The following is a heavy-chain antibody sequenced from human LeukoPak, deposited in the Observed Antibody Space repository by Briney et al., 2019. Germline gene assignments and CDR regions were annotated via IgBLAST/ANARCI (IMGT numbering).Heavy chain of an antibody. CDR2: ISGSGGST. J-gene: IGHJ4*02. CDR3: AKDRHVTMVRGVIIPFDY. CDR1: GFTFSSYA. D-gene: IGHD3-10*01. Sequence: GGSLRLSCAASGFTFSSYAMSWVRQAPGKGLEWVSAISGSGGSTYYADSVKGRFTISRDNSKNTLYLQMNSLRAEDTAVYYCAKDRHVTMVRGVIIPFDYWGQGVLVTVSS. V-gene: IGHV3-23*01.